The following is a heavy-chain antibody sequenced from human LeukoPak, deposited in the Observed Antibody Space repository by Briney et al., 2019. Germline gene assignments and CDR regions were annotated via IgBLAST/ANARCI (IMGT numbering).Heavy chain of an antibody. CDR1: GGSISSSSYY. J-gene: IGHJ4*02. Sequence: SETLSLTCTVSGGSISSSSYYWGWIRQPPGKGLEWIGSIYYSGSTYYNPSLKSRVTISVDTSKNQFSLKLSSVTAADTAVYYCARDEPGVAAAGVYWGQGTLVTVSS. D-gene: IGHD6-13*01. CDR3: ARDEPGVAAAGVY. V-gene: IGHV4-39*07. CDR2: IYYSGST.